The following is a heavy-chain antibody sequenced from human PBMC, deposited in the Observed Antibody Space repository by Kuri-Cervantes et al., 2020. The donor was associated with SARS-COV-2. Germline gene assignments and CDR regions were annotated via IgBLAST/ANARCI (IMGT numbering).Heavy chain of an antibody. CDR3: AMEKGPSGGAIAY. V-gene: IGHV3-53*01. D-gene: IGHD6-19*01. CDR1: GLSVFNKY. CDR2: IYDSGST. Sequence: GESLKISCAASGLSVFNKYMSWVRQAPGKGLEWVSIIYDSGSTYYRDSVKGRFTISRDSSKSTLSLQMNSLRVEDTAVYYCAMEKGPSGGAIAYWGQGTLVSLL. J-gene: IGHJ4*02.